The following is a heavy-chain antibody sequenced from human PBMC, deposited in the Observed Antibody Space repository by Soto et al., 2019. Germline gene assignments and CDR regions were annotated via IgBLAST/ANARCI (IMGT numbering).Heavy chain of an antibody. CDR1: GGSFSGYY. V-gene: IGHV4-34*01. CDR3: ARAKAYYYGSGSPFDY. Sequence: SETLSLTCAVYGGSFSGYYWSWIRQPPGKGLEWIGEINHSGSTNYNPSLKSRVTISVDTSKNQFSLKLSSVTAADTAVYYCARAKAYYYGSGSPFDYWGQGTLVTVSS. CDR2: INHSGST. J-gene: IGHJ4*02. D-gene: IGHD3-10*01.